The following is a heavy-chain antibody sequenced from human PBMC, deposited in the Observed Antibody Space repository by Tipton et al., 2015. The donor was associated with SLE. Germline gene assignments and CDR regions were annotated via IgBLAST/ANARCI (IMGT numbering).Heavy chain of an antibody. V-gene: IGHV4-61*02. CDR1: GGSITSGSYY. CDR2: IYNTGAT. CDR3: ARVVRGPRNVDL. J-gene: IGHJ2*01. Sequence: TLSLTCTVSGGSITSGSYYWRWIRQPAGQGLEWIGRIYNTGATYYNPSLKSRGSMSVDTSKNQNSLRPSSVTAADTGVYYCARVVRGPRNVDLWGRGTLVTVSS. D-gene: IGHD1-1*01.